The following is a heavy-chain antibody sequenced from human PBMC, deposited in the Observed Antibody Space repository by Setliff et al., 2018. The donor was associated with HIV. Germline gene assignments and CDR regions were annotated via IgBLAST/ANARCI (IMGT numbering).Heavy chain of an antibody. V-gene: IGHV5-51*01. Sequence: PGESLKISCKGSGYSFTSYWIGWVRQMPGKGLEWMGIIYPGDSDTRYSPSFQGQVTISADKSISTAYLQWSSLKASDTAMYYCARTIASRPKYYYYAMDFWGQGTTVTVSS. J-gene: IGHJ6*02. CDR2: IYPGDSDT. CDR1: GYSFTSYW. CDR3: ARTIASRPKYYYYAMDF. D-gene: IGHD6-6*01.